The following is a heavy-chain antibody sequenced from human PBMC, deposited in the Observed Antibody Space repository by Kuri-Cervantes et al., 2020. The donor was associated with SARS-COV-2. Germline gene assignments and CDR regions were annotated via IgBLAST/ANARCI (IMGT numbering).Heavy chain of an antibody. CDR3: ARGDYYDSSGYYLHYFDY. CDR2: ISYDGSNK. Sequence: LSLTCAASGFTFSSYWMHWVRQAPGKGLEWVAVISYDGSNKYYADSVKGRFTISRDNSKNTLYLQMNSLRAEDTAVYYCARGDYYDSSGYYLHYFDYWGQGTLVTVSS. V-gene: IGHV3-30-3*01. CDR1: GFTFSSYW. D-gene: IGHD3-22*01. J-gene: IGHJ4*02.